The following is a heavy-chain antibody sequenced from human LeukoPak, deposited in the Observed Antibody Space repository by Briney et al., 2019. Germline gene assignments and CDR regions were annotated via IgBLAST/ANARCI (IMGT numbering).Heavy chain of an antibody. V-gene: IGHV4-38-2*02. CDR3: ARPLSISGYYYDAFDI. Sequence: SETLSLTCTVSGYSISSGYYWGWIRQPPGKGLEWIGGISHSGSTYSNPSLKSRVTISVDTSKNQFSLKLSSVTAADTAVYYCARPLSISGYYYDAFDIWGQGTMVTVSS. CDR1: GYSISSGYY. D-gene: IGHD3-22*01. CDR2: ISHSGST. J-gene: IGHJ3*02.